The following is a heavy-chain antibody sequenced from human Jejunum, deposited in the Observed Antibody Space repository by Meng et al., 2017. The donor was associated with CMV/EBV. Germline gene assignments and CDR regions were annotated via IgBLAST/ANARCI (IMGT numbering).Heavy chain of an antibody. J-gene: IGHJ4*02. Sequence: QAQPRQPAAGLLQPTETLPRPFSGVSDAIRHYYWNWIRQPAAKRLEWIGTFYYTWSTNYNPTLENRVTMSLDTSKNRFSLYLMSVTAAYTAVYFCARAAVDTGDFDLWGLGILVTVSS. CDR1: SDAIRHYY. V-gene: IGHV4-59*10. CDR2: FYYTWST. CDR3: ARAAVDTGDFDL. D-gene: IGHD6-25*01.